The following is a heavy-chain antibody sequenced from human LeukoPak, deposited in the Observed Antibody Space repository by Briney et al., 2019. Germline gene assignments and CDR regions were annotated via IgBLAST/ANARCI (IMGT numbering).Heavy chain of an antibody. CDR2: IYYTGKT. Sequence: PSETLSLTCTVSGDSVSNGNYYWSWLRQPPGKALEWIGYIYYTGKTYYNPSLEGRVTILVDTSRNHFSVKLSSVTAADTAVYYCASQQLGPLDCWGQGTLVTVSS. CDR1: GDSVSNGNYY. D-gene: IGHD6-13*01. V-gene: IGHV4-61*03. J-gene: IGHJ4*02. CDR3: ASQQLGPLDC.